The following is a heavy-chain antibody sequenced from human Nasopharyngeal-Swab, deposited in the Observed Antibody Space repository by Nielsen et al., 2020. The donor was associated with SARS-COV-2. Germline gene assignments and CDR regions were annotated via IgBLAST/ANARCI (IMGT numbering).Heavy chain of an antibody. V-gene: IGHV3-21*01. CDR3: ARDELDYDFWSAYFMDV. Sequence: GESLKISCAASGFTFISYAMSWVRQAPGKGLEWVSSISSSSSYIYYADSVKGRFTISRDNAKNSLYLQMNSLRAEDTAVYYCARDELDYDFWSAYFMDVWGQGTTVTVSS. J-gene: IGHJ6*02. CDR2: ISSSSSYI. CDR1: GFTFISYA. D-gene: IGHD3-3*01.